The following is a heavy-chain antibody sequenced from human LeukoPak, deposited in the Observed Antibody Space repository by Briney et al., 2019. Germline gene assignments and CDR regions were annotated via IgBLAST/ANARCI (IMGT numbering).Heavy chain of an antibody. D-gene: IGHD4-17*01. V-gene: IGHV3-66*01. Sequence: GGSLRLSCAASGFTVSSNYMSWVRQAPGNGLEWVSVIYSGGSTYYADSVKGRFTISRDNSKNTLYLQMNSLRAEDTAVYYCAGENPYGALDYWGQGTLVTVSS. CDR2: IYSGGST. CDR3: AGENPYGALDY. J-gene: IGHJ4*02. CDR1: GFTVSSNY.